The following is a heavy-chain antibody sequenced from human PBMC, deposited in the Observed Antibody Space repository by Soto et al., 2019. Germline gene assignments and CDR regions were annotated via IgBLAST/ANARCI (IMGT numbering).Heavy chain of an antibody. Sequence: SETLSLTCAVSGGSISSSNWWSWVRQPPGKGLEWIGEVYRTGSTTYNPSLESRLTISVDKSKNQFSLKLTSVTAADTAVYYCARARATIAAAAIFDCWGQGTLVTVSS. D-gene: IGHD6-13*01. J-gene: IGHJ4*02. CDR2: VYRTGST. CDR3: ARARATIAAAAIFDC. V-gene: IGHV4-4*02. CDR1: GGSISSSNW.